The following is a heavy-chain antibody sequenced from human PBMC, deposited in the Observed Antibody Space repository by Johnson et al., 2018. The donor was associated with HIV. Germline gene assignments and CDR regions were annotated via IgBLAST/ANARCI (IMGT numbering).Heavy chain of an antibody. V-gene: IGHV3-66*02. Sequence: VQLVESGGGLVQPGGSLRLSCAASGFTVSNNYLGWVRQAPGKGLEWVSIIYSGGTTYHADSVKGRFTISRDNSKNTVYLQMNSLSAEDTAGYYCARDSLTASLDAFDLWGQGTVVTVSS. J-gene: IGHJ3*01. CDR3: ARDSLTASLDAFDL. CDR1: GFTVSNNY. D-gene: IGHD2-21*02. CDR2: IYSGGTT.